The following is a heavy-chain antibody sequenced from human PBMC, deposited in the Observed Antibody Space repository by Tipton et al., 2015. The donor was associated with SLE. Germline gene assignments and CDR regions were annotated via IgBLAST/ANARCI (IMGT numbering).Heavy chain of an antibody. Sequence: TLSLTCFVSGDSITSYYWSWIRQPPGKGLEWIGYIYYSGTTNYNPSLKSRVTISVDTSKNQFSLKLSSVTAADTAVYYCARGQGSGYFDYWGQGTLVTVSS. CDR1: GDSITSYY. J-gene: IGHJ4*02. CDR3: ARGQGSGYFDY. V-gene: IGHV4-59*12. CDR2: IYYSGTT.